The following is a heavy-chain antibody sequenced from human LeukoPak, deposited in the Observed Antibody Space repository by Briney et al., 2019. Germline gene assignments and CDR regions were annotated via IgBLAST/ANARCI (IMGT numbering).Heavy chain of an antibody. J-gene: IGHJ4*02. Sequence: ASVKVSCKASGYTFTSYCMHWVRQAPGHGLEWMGIINPSGGTTTYAQKFQGRVTVTRDTSTSTVYMELSSLTFEDTAVYYCANSGSYSQFDYWGQGTLVTVSS. CDR2: INPSGGTT. D-gene: IGHD3-10*01. CDR3: ANSGSYSQFDY. V-gene: IGHV1-46*01. CDR1: GYTFTSYC.